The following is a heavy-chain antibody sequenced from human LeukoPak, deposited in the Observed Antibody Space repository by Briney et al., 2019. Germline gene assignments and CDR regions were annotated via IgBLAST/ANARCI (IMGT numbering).Heavy chain of an antibody. D-gene: IGHD1-26*01. Sequence: PGGSLRLSCAASGFTISSYAMTWVRQAPGKGLEWVSSIYSAGATHYAESVKGRFTISRDNSKNTLYLQMNSLRAEDMAVYYCARIEWERLGRAFDIWGQGTMVTVSS. CDR1: GFTISSYA. J-gene: IGHJ3*02. V-gene: IGHV3-53*01. CDR2: IYSAGAT. CDR3: ARIEWERLGRAFDI.